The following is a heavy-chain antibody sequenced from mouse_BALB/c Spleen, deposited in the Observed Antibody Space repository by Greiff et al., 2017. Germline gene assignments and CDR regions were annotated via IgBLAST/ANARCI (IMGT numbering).Heavy chain of an antibody. CDR3: ARRGTTVDAMDC. Sequence: VQLQQSGPELVKPGASVQMSCKASGYTFTSYYIPWVKPRPGQGLEWIGWISPGDGSTKYNEKFKGKTTLTADKSSSTAYMWLSSLTSEDSAIYFCARRGTTVDAMDCWGEGSSVSVSA. CDR2: ISPGDGST. J-gene: IGHJ4*01. CDR1: GYTFTSYY. D-gene: IGHD1-1*01. V-gene: IGHV1S56*01.